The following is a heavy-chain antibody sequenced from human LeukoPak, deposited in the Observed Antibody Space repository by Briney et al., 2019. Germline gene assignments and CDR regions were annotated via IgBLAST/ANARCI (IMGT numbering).Heavy chain of an antibody. D-gene: IGHD2-8*01. CDR3: ARSARHCNNGVCFTDYYIDL. CDR1: GYTFTDSH. J-gene: IGHJ6*03. CDR2: INPNSGDP. V-gene: IGHV1-2*06. Sequence: ASVEVSCKTSGYTFTDSHIHWVRQAPGQGLEWMGRINPNSGDPNYPQKFQGRVTMTRDTSISTAYMEMSSLTSDDTAVYYCARSARHCNNGVCFTDYYIDLWGKGTTVIVSS.